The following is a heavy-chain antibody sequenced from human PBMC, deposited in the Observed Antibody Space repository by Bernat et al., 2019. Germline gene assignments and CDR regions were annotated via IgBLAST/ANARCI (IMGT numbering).Heavy chain of an antibody. D-gene: IGHD3-9*01. CDR2: ISSSSSYT. V-gene: IGHV3-11*06. CDR3: ARDVGYFDWLVAGLRHNWFDP. Sequence: QVQLVESGGGLVKPGGSLRLSCAASGFTFSDYYMSWIRQAPGKGLEWVSYISSSSSYTNYADSVKGRFTISRDNAKNSLYLQMNSLRAEDTAVYYCARDVGYFDWLVAGLRHNWFDPWGQGTLVTVSS. CDR1: GFTFSDYY. J-gene: IGHJ5*02.